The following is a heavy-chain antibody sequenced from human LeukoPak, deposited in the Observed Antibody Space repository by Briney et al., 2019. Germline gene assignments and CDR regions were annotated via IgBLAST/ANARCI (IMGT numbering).Heavy chain of an antibody. CDR2: IYYSGST. V-gene: IGHV4-30-4*01. D-gene: IGHD5-12*01. CDR1: GGSISSGDYY. CDR3: ARGRSGYSGYELDLYYFDY. Sequence: MPSETLSLTCTVSGGSISSGDYYWSWIRQPPGKGLEWIGYIYYSGSTYYNPSLKSRVTISVDTSKNQFSLKLSSVTAADTAVYYCARGRSGYSGYELDLYYFDYWGQGTLVTVSS. J-gene: IGHJ4*02.